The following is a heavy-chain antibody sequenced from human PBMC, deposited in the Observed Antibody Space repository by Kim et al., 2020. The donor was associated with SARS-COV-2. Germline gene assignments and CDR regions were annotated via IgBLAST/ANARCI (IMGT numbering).Heavy chain of an antibody. CDR1: GFTFSSFW. Sequence: GGSLRLSCAASGFTFSSFWMHWVRQAPGKGLVWVSRINSAGTTTTYADSVKGRFTISRDNARNTLSLQMSSLRDDDTAVYYCVRGGVTGSLLDYWCQG. CDR2: INSAGTTT. CDR3: VRGGVTGSLLDY. J-gene: IGHJ4*02. V-gene: IGHV3-74*03. D-gene: IGHD1-1*01.